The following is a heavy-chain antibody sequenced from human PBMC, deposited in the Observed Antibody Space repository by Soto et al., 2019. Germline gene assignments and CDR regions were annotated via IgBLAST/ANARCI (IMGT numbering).Heavy chain of an antibody. CDR3: AREWANSGGYPFDS. CDR1: GDSFSKFS. J-gene: IGHJ5*01. D-gene: IGHD2-15*01. CDR2: IIPVFGTP. V-gene: IGHV1-69*06. Sequence: QIQLVQSGAEVKKPGSSVKVSCQTSGDSFSKFSMSWVRQAPGQGLEWVGNIIPVFGTPTYAPTFKGRVTISADISTDTVYMELPSLTFEDTAVDYCAREWANSGGYPFDSWGPGTLVVVSS.